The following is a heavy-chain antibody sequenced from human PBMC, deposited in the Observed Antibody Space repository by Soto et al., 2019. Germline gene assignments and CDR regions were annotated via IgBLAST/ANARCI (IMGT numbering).Heavy chain of an antibody. D-gene: IGHD6-13*01. J-gene: IGHJ2*01. CDR2: IIPIFGTA. CDR3: ATVGTKHSSSWPLRYFDL. V-gene: IGHV1-69*13. CDR1: GGTFSSYA. Sequence: SVKVSCKASGGTFSSYAISWVRQAPGQGLEWMGGIIPIFGTANYAQKFQGRVTITADESTSTAYMELSSLRSEDTPVYYCATVGTKHSSSWPLRYFDLWGRGTLVTVSS.